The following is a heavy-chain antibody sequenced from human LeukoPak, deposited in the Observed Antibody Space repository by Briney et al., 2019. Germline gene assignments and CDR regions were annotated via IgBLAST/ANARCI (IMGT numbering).Heavy chain of an antibody. D-gene: IGHD3-10*01. CDR1: GFTFSSYG. V-gene: IGHV3-30*18. J-gene: IGHJ4*02. CDR2: ISYDGSNK. CDR3: AKSSPTFGSGSYYNSYFDY. Sequence: PGGSLRLSCAASGFTFSSYGMHWVRQAPGKGLEWVAVISYDGSNKYYADSVKGRFTISRDNSKNTLYLQMNSLRAEDTAVYYCAKSSPTFGSGSYYNSYFDYWGQGTLVTVSS.